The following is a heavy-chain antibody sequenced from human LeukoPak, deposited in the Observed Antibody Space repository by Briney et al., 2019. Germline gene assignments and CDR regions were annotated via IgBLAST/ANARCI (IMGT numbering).Heavy chain of an antibody. CDR2: FDPEDGET. Sequence: ASVKVSCKVSGYTLTGLSMHWVRQAPGKGLEWMGGFDPEDGETIYAQKFQGRVTMTEDTSTDTAYMELSSLRSEDTAVYYCATGLGDSYPLQKFDYWGQGTLVTVSS. CDR3: ATGLGDSYPLQKFDY. CDR1: GYTLTGLS. J-gene: IGHJ4*02. D-gene: IGHD1-1*01. V-gene: IGHV1-24*01.